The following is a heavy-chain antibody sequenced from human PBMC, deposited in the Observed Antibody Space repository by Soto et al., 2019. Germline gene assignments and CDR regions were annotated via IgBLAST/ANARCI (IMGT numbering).Heavy chain of an antibody. CDR3: ARDETEVEEVTTGYYGMDV. CDR1: GFSVAPYY. V-gene: IGHV3-53*01. CDR2: IFSGGST. Sequence: GGSLRLSCEASGFSVAPYYMTWVRQAPGKGLEWVSVIFSGGSTYYSDSVKGRFIISRDSSQRTVYLQMNNLRTEDTAVYYCARDETEVEEVTTGYYGMDVWGQGTTVTVSS. J-gene: IGHJ6*02. D-gene: IGHD4-17*01.